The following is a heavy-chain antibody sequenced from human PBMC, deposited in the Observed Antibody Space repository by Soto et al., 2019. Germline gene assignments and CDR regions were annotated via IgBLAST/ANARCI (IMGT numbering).Heavy chain of an antibody. J-gene: IGHJ4*02. V-gene: IGHV3-30*18. D-gene: IGHD2-21*02. CDR2: ISDDGTNK. CDR3: AKGRKGGTDCLDY. Sequence: PGGSLRLSCAASGFTFNTYGMHWVRQAPGKGLEWVAVISDDGTNKYYADSVKGRFTISRDNSKNTLYLQMNSLRTEDTAVYYCAKGRKGGTDCLDYWGQGTLVTVSS. CDR1: GFTFNTYG.